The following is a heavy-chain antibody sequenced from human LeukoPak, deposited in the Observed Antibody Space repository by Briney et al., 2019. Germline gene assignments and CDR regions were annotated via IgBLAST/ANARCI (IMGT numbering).Heavy chain of an antibody. Sequence: SETLSLTCNVSGGSITGYYWSWIRQPPGMGLEWIGSIYYTGTTDYNPSLKSRVTISVDTSNNQFSLRLTSVTAADTAVYYCARETTLTGYRSGLGFNYWGQGTLVTVSS. V-gene: IGHV4-59*01. J-gene: IGHJ4*02. CDR1: GGSITGYY. CDR3: ARETTLTGYRSGLGFNY. D-gene: IGHD6-19*01. CDR2: IYYTGTT.